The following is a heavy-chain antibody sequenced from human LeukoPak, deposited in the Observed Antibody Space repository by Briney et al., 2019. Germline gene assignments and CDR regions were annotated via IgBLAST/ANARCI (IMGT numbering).Heavy chain of an antibody. CDR3: AKNGDRGAYCSGGSCYPYYYYYMDV. CDR1: GFTFSSYG. CDR2: VSTTGGTT. Sequence: GGSLRLSCAASGFTFSSYGMHWVRQAPGKGLEWVSAVSTTGGTTYYADSVKGRFTISRDNSKNTLFLQMNSLRAEDTAVYYCAKNGDRGAYCSGGSCYPYYYYYMDVWGKGTMVTISS. J-gene: IGHJ6*03. D-gene: IGHD2-15*01. V-gene: IGHV3-23*01.